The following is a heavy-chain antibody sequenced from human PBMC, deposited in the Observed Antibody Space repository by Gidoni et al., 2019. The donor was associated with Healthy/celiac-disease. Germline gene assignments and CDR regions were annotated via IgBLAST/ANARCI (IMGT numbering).Heavy chain of an antibody. CDR3: ARGYGDYDDAFDI. CDR1: GGSISSSRYY. Sequence: QLQLQESGPGLVKPSETLSLTCTVSGGSISSSRYYWGWIRQPPGKGLEWIGSIYYSGSTYYNPSLKSRVTISVDTSKNQFSLKLSSVTAADTAVYYCARGYGDYDDAFDIWGQGTMVTVSS. V-gene: IGHV4-39*07. J-gene: IGHJ3*02. D-gene: IGHD4-17*01. CDR2: IYYSGST.